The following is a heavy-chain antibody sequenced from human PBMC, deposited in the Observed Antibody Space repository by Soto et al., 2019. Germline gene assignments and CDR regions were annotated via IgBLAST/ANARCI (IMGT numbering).Heavy chain of an antibody. J-gene: IGHJ5*02. CDR3: ARDLSP. V-gene: IGHV3-48*02. CDR1: GFPFSSYA. Sequence: DVQLVGSGGGLVQPGGSLRLSCVASGFPFSSYAMHWVRQAPGKGLEWISDINGASSTTFYADSVKGRFTVSRDNAKNSLTLQMSSLRHEDTAFYYCARDLSPWGQG. CDR2: INGASSTT.